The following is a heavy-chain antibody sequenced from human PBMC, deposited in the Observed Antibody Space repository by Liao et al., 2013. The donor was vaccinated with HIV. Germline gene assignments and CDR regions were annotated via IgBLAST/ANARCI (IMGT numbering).Heavy chain of an antibody. CDR3: ARGTPYYDFWSGYGELGNFDY. D-gene: IGHD3-3*01. CDR1: GGSISSSSYY. J-gene: IGHJ4*02. V-gene: IGHV4-39*07. Sequence: QLQLQESGPGLVKPSETLSLTCTVSGGSISSSSYYWGWIRQPPGKGLEWIGNFYYSGSTYYNPSLKSRVTISVDTSKNQFSLKLSSVTAADTAVYHCARGTPYYDFWSGYGELGNFDYWGQGTLVTVSS. CDR2: FYYSGST.